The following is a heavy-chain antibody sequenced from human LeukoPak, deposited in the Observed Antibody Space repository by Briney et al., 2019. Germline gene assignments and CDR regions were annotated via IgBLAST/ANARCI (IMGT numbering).Heavy chain of an antibody. V-gene: IGHV4-34*01. J-gene: IGHJ2*01. Sequence: PSETLSLTCAVYGASFSNYYWGWVRQPPGKGLEWIGEMNQSGRANYNPSLKSRVTLSVDTSKDQSSLKLDSVTAADTAVYYCARGGGAARPRYFDRWGRGTLVTVSS. D-gene: IGHD6-6*01. CDR1: GASFSNYY. CDR2: MNQSGRA. CDR3: ARGGGAARPRYFDR.